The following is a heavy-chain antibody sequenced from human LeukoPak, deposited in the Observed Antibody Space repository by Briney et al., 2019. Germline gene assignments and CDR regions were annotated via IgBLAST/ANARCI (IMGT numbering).Heavy chain of an antibody. CDR2: IYYSGST. CDR3: ARYEPVTRSGSWTFDY. V-gene: IGHV4-39*01. Sequence: SETLSLTCTVSGGSISSSSYYWGWIRQPPGTGLEWIGSIYYSGSTYYNPSLKSRVTISVDTSKNQFSLKLSSVTAADTAVYYCARYEPVTRSGSWTFDYWGQGTLVTVSS. J-gene: IGHJ4*02. D-gene: IGHD1-26*01. CDR1: GGSISSSSYY.